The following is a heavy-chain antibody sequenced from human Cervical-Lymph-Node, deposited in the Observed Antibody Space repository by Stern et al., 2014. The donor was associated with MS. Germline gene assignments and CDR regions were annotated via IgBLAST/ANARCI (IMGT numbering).Heavy chain of an antibody. CDR3: AREDGLDSGSYGHYYGMDV. V-gene: IGHV3-7*01. Sequence: EVQLEESGGGLVQPGGSLRLSCAASGFTFSSYWMSWVRQAPGKGLEWVANIKQDGSEKYYVDSVKGRFTISRDNAKNSLYLQMNSLRAEDTAVYYCAREDGLDSGSYGHYYGMDVWGQGTTVTVSS. CDR2: IKQDGSEK. CDR1: GFTFSSYW. J-gene: IGHJ6*02. D-gene: IGHD1-26*01.